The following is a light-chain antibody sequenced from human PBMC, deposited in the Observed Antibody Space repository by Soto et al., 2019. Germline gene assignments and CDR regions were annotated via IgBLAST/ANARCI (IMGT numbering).Light chain of an antibody. CDR3: SSYTNTNTLVV. Sequence: QSVLAQPASVSGSPGQSITISCTGTSSDVGNYNYVSWYQQRPGKAPKLIIYEVSNRPSGVSNRFSGSKSGYTSSLTISGLQAEDEADYYCSSYTNTNTLVVFGGVTKLTVL. J-gene: IGLJ3*02. CDR2: EVS. CDR1: SSDVGNYNY. V-gene: IGLV2-14*01.